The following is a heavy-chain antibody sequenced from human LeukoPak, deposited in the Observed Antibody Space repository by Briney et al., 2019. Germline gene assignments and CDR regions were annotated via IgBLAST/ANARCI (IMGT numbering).Heavy chain of an antibody. CDR3: ARALYFDWLFGNSAFDI. D-gene: IGHD3-9*01. CDR2: FNPSGGST. V-gene: IGHV1-2*02. Sequence: ASVKVSCKASGYTFSSYYMHWVRQAPGQGLEWMGVFNPSGGSTSYAQKFQGRVTMTRDTSISTAYMELSRLRSDDTAVYYCARALYFDWLFGNSAFDIWGQGTMVTVSS. CDR1: GYTFSSYY. J-gene: IGHJ3*02.